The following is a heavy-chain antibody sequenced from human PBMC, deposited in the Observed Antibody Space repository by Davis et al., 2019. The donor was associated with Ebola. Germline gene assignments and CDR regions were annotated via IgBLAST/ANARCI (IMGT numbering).Heavy chain of an antibody. J-gene: IGHJ4*02. Sequence: GGSLKISCTASGFTFSNAWMSWVRQAPGKGLEWVGRIKSKTDGGTADYAAPVKTRFTISRDDSKNTLYLQMNSLKSEDTAVYYCTRDLGLGTRLNYWGQGTLVTVSS. D-gene: IGHD3/OR15-3a*01. CDR2: IKSKTDGGTA. CDR1: GFTFSNAW. V-gene: IGHV3-15*01. CDR3: TRDLGLGTRLNY.